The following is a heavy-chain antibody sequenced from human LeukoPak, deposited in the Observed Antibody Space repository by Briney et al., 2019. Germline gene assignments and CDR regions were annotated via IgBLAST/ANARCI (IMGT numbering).Heavy chain of an antibody. CDR2: INHSGST. D-gene: IGHD2-15*01. CDR1: GGSFSGYY. CDR3: ARGLVVVVAAIDAFDI. J-gene: IGHJ3*02. Sequence: SETLSLTCAVYGGSFSGYYWSWIRQPPGKGLEWIGEINHSGSTNYNPSLQSRVTISLDTSKNQFSLKLSSVTAADTAVYYCARGLVVVVAAIDAFDIWGQGTMVTVSS. V-gene: IGHV4-34*01.